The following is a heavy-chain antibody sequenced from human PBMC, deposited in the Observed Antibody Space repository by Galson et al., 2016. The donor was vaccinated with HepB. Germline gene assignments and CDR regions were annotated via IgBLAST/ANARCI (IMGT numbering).Heavy chain of an antibody. D-gene: IGHD5-24*01. CDR1: GFTFSTYA. CDR2: ISYDGSHK. Sequence: SLRLSCAASGFTFSTYAMHWVRQAPGKGLEWVAVISYDGSHKHYRDSVKGRFTISRDNSKNTLYPQMNSLRREDTAVYYCARPRRWPQYYYGLDVWGQGTTVTVSS. J-gene: IGHJ6*02. CDR3: ARPRRWPQYYYGLDV. V-gene: IGHV3-30-3*01.